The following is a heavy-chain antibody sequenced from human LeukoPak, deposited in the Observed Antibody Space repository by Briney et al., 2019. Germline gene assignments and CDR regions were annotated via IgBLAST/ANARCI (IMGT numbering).Heavy chain of an antibody. CDR3: AKPYSSGWGYFDY. CDR1: GFTVRNNY. D-gene: IGHD6-19*01. CDR2: ISGSGGST. J-gene: IGHJ4*02. V-gene: IGHV3-23*01. Sequence: GGSLRLSCAASGFTVRNNYMSWVRQAPGKGLEWVSAISGSGGSTYYADSVKGRFTISRDNSKNTLYLQMNSLRAEDTAVYYCAKPYSSGWGYFDYWGQGTLVTVSS.